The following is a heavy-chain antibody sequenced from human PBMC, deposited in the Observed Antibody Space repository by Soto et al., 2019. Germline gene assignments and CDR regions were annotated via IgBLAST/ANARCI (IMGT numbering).Heavy chain of an antibody. CDR2: IYSGGST. J-gene: IGHJ5*02. V-gene: IGHV3-66*02. CDR3: ARVPKQTGNWFDP. D-gene: IGHD7-27*01. Sequence: GGSLRLSCAASGFTVSSNYMSWVRQAPGKGLEWVSVIYSGGSTYYADSVKGRFTISRYNSKNKLYLQMNSLRAEDTAVYSCARVPKQTGNWFDPWGQGTLVTVSS. CDR1: GFTVSSNY.